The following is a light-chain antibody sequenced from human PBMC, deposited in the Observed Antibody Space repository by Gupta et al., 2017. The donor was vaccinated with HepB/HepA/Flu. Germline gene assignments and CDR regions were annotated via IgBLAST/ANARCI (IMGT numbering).Light chain of an antibody. CDR1: QSVSSY. Sequence: EIVLTQSPATLSLSPGERATLSCRASQSVSSYLAWYQQKPGQAPRLLIYDASNRATGIPARFSGSGSGTDFPLTISRLEPEDFAVYYCQQRSNWVWTFGQGTKVEIK. J-gene: IGKJ1*01. CDR3: QQRSNWVWT. CDR2: DAS. V-gene: IGKV3-11*01.